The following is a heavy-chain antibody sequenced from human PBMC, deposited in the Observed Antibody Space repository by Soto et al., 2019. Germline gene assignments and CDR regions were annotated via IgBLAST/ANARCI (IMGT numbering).Heavy chain of an antibody. CDR3: ASEDCRNTNCLKGFDY. CDR2: INPESGNP. J-gene: IGHJ4*02. Sequence: GASVKVPCKASGYTFTDYYMHWVRQAPGQGFEWVGGINPESGNPKYVPKFQGRVTVTRDTSTSTAYMELNRLTSDDTAVYYCASEDCRNTNCLKGFDYWGQGTLVTVSS. D-gene: IGHD2-15*01. CDR1: GYTFTDYY. V-gene: IGHV1-2*02.